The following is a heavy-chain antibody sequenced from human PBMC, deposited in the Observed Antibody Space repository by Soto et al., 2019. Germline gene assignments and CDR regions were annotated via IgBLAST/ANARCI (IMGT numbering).Heavy chain of an antibody. CDR2: IYYSGST. D-gene: IGHD2-15*01. CDR3: ARDLALVADGMDV. J-gene: IGHJ6*02. V-gene: IGHV4-30-4*02. CDR1: GGSISSGYYY. Sequence: SDTLSLTCTVSGGSISSGYYYWSWIRQPPGKGLEWIGYIYYSGSTYYNPSLKSRVTISVDTSKNQFSLKLSSVTAADTAVYYCARDLALVADGMDVWGQGTTVTVSS.